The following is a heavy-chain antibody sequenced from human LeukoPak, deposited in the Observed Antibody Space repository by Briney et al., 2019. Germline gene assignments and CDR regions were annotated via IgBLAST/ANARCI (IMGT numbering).Heavy chain of an antibody. CDR3: ARDKGDYYYDSSGLD. CDR2: IYYSGST. Sequence: SETLSLTCTVSGGSISSSSYYWGWIRQPPGKGLEWIGSIYYSGSTYYNPSLKSRVTISVDTSKNQFSLKLSSVTAADTAVYYCARDKGDYYYDSSGLDWGQGTLVTVSS. V-gene: IGHV4-39*07. D-gene: IGHD3-22*01. CDR1: GGSISSSSYY. J-gene: IGHJ4*02.